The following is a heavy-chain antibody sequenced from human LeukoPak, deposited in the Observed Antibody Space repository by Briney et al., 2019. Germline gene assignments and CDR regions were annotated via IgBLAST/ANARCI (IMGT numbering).Heavy chain of an antibody. J-gene: IGHJ4*02. CDR3: ARERDDYYFDY. CDR2: ISRSGTII. D-gene: IGHD3-3*01. Sequence: GGSLGLSCAASGFTFSGYEMNWVRQAPGKGLEWVSYISRSGTIISYADSVRGRLTISRDNAKNSLYLQMHSLRAEDTAVYYCARERDDYYFDYWGQGTLVTVSS. V-gene: IGHV3-48*03. CDR1: GFTFSGYE.